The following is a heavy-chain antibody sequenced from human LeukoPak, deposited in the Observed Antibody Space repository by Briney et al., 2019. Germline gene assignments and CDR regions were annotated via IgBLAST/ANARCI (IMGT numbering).Heavy chain of an antibody. CDR3: AREFDSSGYYLNFDY. CDR2: INPNSGGT. CDR1: GYTFTGYY. Sequence: ASVKVSCKASGYTFTGYYMHWVRQAPGQGLEWMGWINPNSGGTNYAQKFQGRVTMTRDTSISTAYMELSRLRSDDTAVYYCAREFDSSGYYLNFDYWGQGTLVTVSS. V-gene: IGHV1-2*02. J-gene: IGHJ4*02. D-gene: IGHD3-22*01.